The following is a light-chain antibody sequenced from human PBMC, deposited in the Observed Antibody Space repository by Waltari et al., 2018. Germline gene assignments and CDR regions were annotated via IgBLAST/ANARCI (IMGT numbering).Light chain of an antibody. CDR3: QQFASSLLT. CDR1: QSVSNSF. Sequence: EIVLTQSPGTLCLSPGERATLSCRVSQSVSNSFLAWYQQKPGQAPRHLMYGASSRATGVPDRFSGSGSGTDFTLTISRVEPEDFAVYYCQQFASSLLTFGGGTKVEIK. CDR2: GAS. V-gene: IGKV3-20*01. J-gene: IGKJ4*01.